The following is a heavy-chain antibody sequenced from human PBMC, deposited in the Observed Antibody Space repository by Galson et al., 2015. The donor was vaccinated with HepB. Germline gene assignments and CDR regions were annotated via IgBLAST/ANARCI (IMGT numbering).Heavy chain of an antibody. Sequence: SVKVSCKASGYTFTSYYMHWVRQAPGQGLEWMGIINPSGGSTSYAQKLQGRVTMTRDTSTSTVYMELSSLRSEDTAVYYCARDLRLLWFGELGMSPGYYFDYWGQVTLVTVSS. CDR1: GYTFTSYY. CDR2: INPSGGST. V-gene: IGHV1-46*04. J-gene: IGHJ4*02. D-gene: IGHD3-10*01. CDR3: ARDLRLLWFGELGMSPGYYFDY.